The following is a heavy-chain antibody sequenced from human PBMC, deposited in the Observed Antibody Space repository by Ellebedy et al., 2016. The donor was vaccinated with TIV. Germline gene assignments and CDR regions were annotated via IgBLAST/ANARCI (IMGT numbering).Heavy chain of an antibody. CDR2: IKQDGSEP. J-gene: IGHJ4*02. D-gene: IGHD4-11*01. Sequence: GESLKISCAASGFTSANYWMSWRRQAPGKGLELLANIKQDGSEPYYVDSVKGRFTISRDNAKNSLYLQMNTLRFEDTAVYYCARGGLQYPDFWGQGTLVTVSS. CDR3: ARGGLQYPDF. CDR1: GFTSANYW. V-gene: IGHV3-7*01.